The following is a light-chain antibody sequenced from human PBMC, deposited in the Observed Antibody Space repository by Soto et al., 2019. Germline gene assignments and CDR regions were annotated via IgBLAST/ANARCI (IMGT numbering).Light chain of an antibody. CDR1: SSNIGAGYD. CDR3: QSYDSSLSVV. V-gene: IGLV1-40*01. CDR2: GNS. J-gene: IGLJ2*01. Sequence: QSVLTQPPSVSGAPGQRVTISCTGSSSNIGAGYDVHWYQQLPGKAPKPLIYGNSNRPSGVPDRFSGSKSGTSASLAITGLQAEDEADYYCQSYDSSLSVVFGGGTKLTVL.